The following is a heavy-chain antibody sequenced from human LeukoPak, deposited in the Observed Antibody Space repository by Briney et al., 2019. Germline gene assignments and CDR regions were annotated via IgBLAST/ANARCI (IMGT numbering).Heavy chain of an antibody. CDR1: GFTFSNFA. D-gene: IGHD3-22*01. J-gene: IGHJ4*02. CDR3: ARDLGAPNSSGYLPCFDY. CDR2: LSYDEIYK. Sequence: PGKSLRLSCAASGFTFSNFAIHWVRQAPGKGLEWVALLSYDEIYKYYADSVKGRFTISRDNSKNTLYLQMNSLRPEDTALYYCARDLGAPNSSGYLPCFDYWGQGTLVTVSS. V-gene: IGHV3-30*04.